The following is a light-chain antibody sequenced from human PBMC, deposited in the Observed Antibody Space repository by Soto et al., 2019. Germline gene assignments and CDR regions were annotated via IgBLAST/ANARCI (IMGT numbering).Light chain of an antibody. CDR1: QSISSW. Sequence: DIQMTQSPSTLSASVGDRVTITCRASQSISSWLAWYQQKPGKSPKLLIYKASSLASGVPSRFSGSGSGTEFTLTISSLQTDDFATYYCQQYNSYLYTFGQGTKLEIK. CDR3: QQYNSYLYT. CDR2: KAS. J-gene: IGKJ2*01. V-gene: IGKV1-5*03.